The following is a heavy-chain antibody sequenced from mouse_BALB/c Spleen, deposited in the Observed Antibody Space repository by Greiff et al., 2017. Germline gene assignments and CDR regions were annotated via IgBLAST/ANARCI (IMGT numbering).Heavy chain of an antibody. J-gene: IGHJ3*01. Sequence: VQLKQSGPELMKPGASVKISCKASGYSFTSYYMHWVKQSHGKSLEWIGYIDPFNGGTSYNQKFKGKATLTVDKSSSTAYMHLSSLTSEDSAVYYCARDGGYDRGFAYWGQGTLVTVSA. CDR1: GYSFTSYY. V-gene: IGHV1S135*01. CDR3: ARDGGYDRGFAY. D-gene: IGHD2-2*01. CDR2: IDPFNGGT.